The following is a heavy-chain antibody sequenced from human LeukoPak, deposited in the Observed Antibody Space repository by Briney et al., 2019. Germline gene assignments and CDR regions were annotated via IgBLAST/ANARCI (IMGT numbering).Heavy chain of an antibody. CDR1: GFTFSSYG. CDR3: ARDRGSSSWYVDY. D-gene: IGHD6-13*01. CDR2: IWYDGSNK. Sequence: SGESLRLSCAASGFTFSSYGMHWVRQAPGKGLEWVAVIWYDGSNKYYADSVKGRFTISRDNSKNTLYLQMNSLRAEDTAVYYCARDRGSSSWYVDYWGQGTLVTVSS. V-gene: IGHV3-33*08. J-gene: IGHJ4*02.